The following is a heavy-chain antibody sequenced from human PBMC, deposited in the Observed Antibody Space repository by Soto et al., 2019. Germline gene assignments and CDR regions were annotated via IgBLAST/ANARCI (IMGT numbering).Heavy chain of an antibody. CDR3: AQYGILGNGMLDWFDP. Sequence: EVQLLESGGGLVQPGGSLRLSCTASEVTFRKYAMSWIRQAPGKGLEWVSAIAGDGSNINYADSVRGRFTISRDNPMNTLYLQMKSLRDDDTACYYCAQYGILGNGMLDWFDPWGRGTLVTVTS. V-gene: IGHV3-23*01. J-gene: IGHJ5*02. CDR2: IAGDGSNI. CDR1: EVTFRKYA. D-gene: IGHD2-8*01.